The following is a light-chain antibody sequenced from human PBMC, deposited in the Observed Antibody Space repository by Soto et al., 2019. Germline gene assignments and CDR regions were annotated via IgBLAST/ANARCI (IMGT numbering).Light chain of an antibody. V-gene: IGKV3-15*01. Sequence: EIVMTQSPATLSVSPGERATLSCRASQSVSSNLAWYQQKPGQAPRLLIYGASTRATGIPARFSGSGSWTDVTLTISSLQSEDFAVYYCQQYNNWALYTFGQGTKLEIK. CDR3: QQYNNWALYT. J-gene: IGKJ2*01. CDR2: GAS. CDR1: QSVSSN.